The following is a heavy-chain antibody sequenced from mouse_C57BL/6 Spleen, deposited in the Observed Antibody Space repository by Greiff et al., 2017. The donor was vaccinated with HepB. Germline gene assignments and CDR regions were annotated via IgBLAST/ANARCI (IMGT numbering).Heavy chain of an antibody. J-gene: IGHJ4*01. CDR2: ISSGSSTI. V-gene: IGHV5-17*01. Sequence: EVKLMESGEGLVKPGGSLKLSCAASGFTFSDYGMHWVRQAPEKGLEWVAYISSGSSTIYYADTVKGRFTISRDNAKNTLFLQMTSLRSEDTAMYYCARNYDYDVNAMDYWGQGTSVTVSS. CDR3: ARNYDYDVNAMDY. D-gene: IGHD2-4*01. CDR1: GFTFSDYG.